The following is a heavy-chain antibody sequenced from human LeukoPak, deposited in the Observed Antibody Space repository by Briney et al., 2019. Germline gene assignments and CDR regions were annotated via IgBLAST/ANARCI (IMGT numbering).Heavy chain of an antibody. Sequence: SVKVSCKASGGTFSSYAISWVRQAPGQGLEWMGGIIPIFGTANYAQKFQGRVTITTDESTSTAYMELSSLRSEDTAVYYCARGRPAAMGDNWFDPWGQGTLVTVSS. D-gene: IGHD2-2*01. J-gene: IGHJ5*02. CDR3: ARGRPAAMGDNWFDP. CDR1: GGTFSSYA. CDR2: IIPIFGTA. V-gene: IGHV1-69*05.